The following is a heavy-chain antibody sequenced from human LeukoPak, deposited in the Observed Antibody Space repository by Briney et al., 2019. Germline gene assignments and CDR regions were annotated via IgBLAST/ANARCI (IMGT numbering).Heavy chain of an antibody. V-gene: IGHV3-48*03. J-gene: IGHJ4*02. CDR1: GFTFSSYE. CDR3: TTGAGSGSYYGPNFDY. D-gene: IGHD3-10*01. CDR2: ISSSGSTI. Sequence: PGGSLRLSCAASGFTFSSYEMNWVRQAPGKGLEWVSYISSSGSTIYYADSVKGRFTISRDNSKNTLYLQMNSLKTEDTAVYYCTTGAGSGSYYGPNFDYWGQGTLVTVSS.